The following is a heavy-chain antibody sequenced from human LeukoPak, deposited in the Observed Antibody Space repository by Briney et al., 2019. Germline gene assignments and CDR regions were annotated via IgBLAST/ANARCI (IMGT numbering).Heavy chain of an antibody. CDR3: ARGLDCSGGSCFYFDY. Sequence: GGSLRLSCAASGFTFDDYGMSWVRQVPGKGLEWVSGINWNGGGTAYADSVKGRFSISRDNAKNSLNLQMNSLRVEDTTLYYCARGLDCSGGSCFYFDYWGQGTLVTVSS. V-gene: IGHV3-20*04. CDR2: INWNGGGT. J-gene: IGHJ4*02. D-gene: IGHD2-15*01. CDR1: GFTFDDYG.